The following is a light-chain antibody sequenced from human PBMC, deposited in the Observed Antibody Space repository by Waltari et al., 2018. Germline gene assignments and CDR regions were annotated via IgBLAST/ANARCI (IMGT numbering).Light chain of an antibody. J-gene: IGLJ3*02. CDR1: SSNIGSNY. V-gene: IGLV1-47*01. CDR3: AAWDDSLSGLV. Sequence: QSVLTQPPSASGTPGQKVTISCNGSSSNIGSNYVYWYQQLPGTAPKLLIFKNKLRPSGVPYRCCDSNSGTSASLAINGLRSEDGADYYCAAWDDSLSGLVLGGGTKVTVL. CDR2: KNK.